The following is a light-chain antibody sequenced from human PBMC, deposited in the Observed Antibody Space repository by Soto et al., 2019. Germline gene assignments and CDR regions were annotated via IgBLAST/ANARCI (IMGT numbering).Light chain of an antibody. CDR3: QQYYNWTRT. J-gene: IGKJ5*01. V-gene: IGKV3-15*01. Sequence: IVMTQSPATLSVAPGERATLSCRAGQNIHTNLAWYQQKPGKAPRLLFYGASTGATGLPARLSGSGYGTEFTITINSMQAEDCEVYYCQQYYNWTRTFGHGTRLEI. CDR2: GAS. CDR1: QNIHTN.